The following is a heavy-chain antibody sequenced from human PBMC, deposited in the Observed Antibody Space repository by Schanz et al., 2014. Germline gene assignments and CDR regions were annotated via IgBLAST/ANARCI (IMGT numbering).Heavy chain of an antibody. D-gene: IGHD2-8*01. CDR3: TTDNGHFAFDF. CDR1: GFTFSTSA. V-gene: IGHV3-23*01. Sequence: EVQLLESGGGLVQPGGSLRLSCAASGFTFSTSAMSWVRQVPGKGLEWVSAILGLASTTYYADSVKGRFTISRDNSKNLLYLQMNSLRAEDTVVYYCTTDNGHFAFDFWGQGTMVTVSS. J-gene: IGHJ3*01. CDR2: ILGLASTT.